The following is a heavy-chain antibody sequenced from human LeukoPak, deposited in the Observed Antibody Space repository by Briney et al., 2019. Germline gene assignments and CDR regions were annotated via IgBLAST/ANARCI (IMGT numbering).Heavy chain of an antibody. Sequence: ASVKVSCKASGFTFTSYDINWVRQASGQGLEWMGWMNPNNGNTGYAQKFQGRVTMTRDTSISTAYMELRGLRSEDTAVYYCVRDGEGVAISVNYWFDPWGQGTLITVSS. CDR3: VRDGEGVAISVNYWFDP. CDR1: GFTFTSYD. CDR2: MNPNNGNT. J-gene: IGHJ5*02. D-gene: IGHD3-10*01. V-gene: IGHV1-8*01.